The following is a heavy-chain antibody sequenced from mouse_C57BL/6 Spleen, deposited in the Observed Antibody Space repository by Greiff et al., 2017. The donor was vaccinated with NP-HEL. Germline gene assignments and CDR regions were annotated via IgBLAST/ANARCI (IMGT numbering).Heavy chain of an antibody. V-gene: IGHV1-15*01. Sequence: VQLQESGAELVRPGASVTLSCKASGYTFTDYEMHWVKQTPVHGLEWIGAIDPETGGTAYNQKFKGKAILTADKSSSTAYMELRSLTSEDSAVYYCTRRGNLYYYAMDYWGQGTSVTVSS. CDR3: TRRGNLYYYAMDY. J-gene: IGHJ4*01. D-gene: IGHD2-1*01. CDR1: GYTFTDYE. CDR2: IDPETGGT.